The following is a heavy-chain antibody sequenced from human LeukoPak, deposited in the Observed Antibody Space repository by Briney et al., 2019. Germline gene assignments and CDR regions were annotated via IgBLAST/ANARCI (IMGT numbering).Heavy chain of an antibody. J-gene: IGHJ5*02. V-gene: IGHV4-59*01. D-gene: IGHD2-2*01. CDR1: GGSISSYY. CDR2: IYYSGST. CDR3: ARETGYCSSTSCLNWFDP. Sequence: SETLSLTCTVSGGSISSYYWSWIRQPPGKGLEWTGYIYYSGSTNYNPSLKSRVTISVDTSKNQFSLKLSSVTAADTAVYYCARETGYCSSTSCLNWFDPWGQGTLVTVSS.